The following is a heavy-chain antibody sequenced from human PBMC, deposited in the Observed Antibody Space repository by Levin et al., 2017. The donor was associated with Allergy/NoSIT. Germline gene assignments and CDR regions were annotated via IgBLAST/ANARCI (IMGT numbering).Heavy chain of an antibody. CDR3: ARISSSWYTYYYYYGMDV. CDR1: GYTFTSYG. Sequence: GASVKVSCKASGYTFTSYGISWVRQAPGQGLEWMGWISAYNGNTNYAQKLQGRVTMTTDTSTSTAYMELRSLRSDDTAVYYCARISSSWYTYYYYYGMDVWGQGTTVTVSS. V-gene: IGHV1-18*01. CDR2: ISAYNGNT. J-gene: IGHJ6*02. D-gene: IGHD6-13*01.